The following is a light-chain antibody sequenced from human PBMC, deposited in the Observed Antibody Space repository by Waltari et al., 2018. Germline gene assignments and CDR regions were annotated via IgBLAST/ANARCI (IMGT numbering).Light chain of an antibody. V-gene: IGLV1-40*01. CDR3: QSYDISLSGWV. J-gene: IGLJ3*02. CDR2: GSI. Sequence: YQQLPETAPKLLIYGSINRPSGVPDRFSGSRSDTSASLAITGLQAEDEADYYCQSYDISLSGWVFGGGTKLTVL.